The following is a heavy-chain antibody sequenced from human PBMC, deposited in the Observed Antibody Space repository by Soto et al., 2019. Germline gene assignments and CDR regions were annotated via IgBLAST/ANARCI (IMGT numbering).Heavy chain of an antibody. CDR2: IIPIFGTA. CDR1: GGTFSSYA. V-gene: IGHV1-69*13. Sequence: SVPVTFQASGGTFSSYAISWVRPPPGQGLEWMGGIIPIFGTANYAHKFQGRVTITADESTSTAYMELSSLRSEDTAVYYCARQHTASYYDILTGSSRRAEYFQHWGQGTLVTVSS. CDR3: ARQHTASYYDILTGSSRRAEYFQH. J-gene: IGHJ1*01. D-gene: IGHD3-9*01.